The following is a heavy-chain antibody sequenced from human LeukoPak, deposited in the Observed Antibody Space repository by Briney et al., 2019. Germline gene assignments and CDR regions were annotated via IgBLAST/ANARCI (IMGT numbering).Heavy chain of an antibody. D-gene: IGHD1-26*01. V-gene: IGHV3-9*01. CDR3: AKDFHSGSYLFYGMDV. Sequence: PGRSLRLSCAASGFTFDGYAMHWVRQAPGKGLEWVSGISWNSGSIGYADSVKGRFTISRDNAKNSLYLQMNSLRAEDTALYYCAKDFHSGSYLFYGMDVWGQGTTVTVSS. CDR1: GFTFDGYA. CDR2: ISWNSGSI. J-gene: IGHJ6*02.